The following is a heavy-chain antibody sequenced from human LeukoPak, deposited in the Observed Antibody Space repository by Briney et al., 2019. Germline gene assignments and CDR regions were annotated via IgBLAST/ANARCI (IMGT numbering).Heavy chain of an antibody. J-gene: IGHJ4*02. CDR3: ARASRTYFGDYLYYFDS. CDR1: GYIFTTYG. CDR2: MNPKSGNT. V-gene: IGHV1-8*01. Sequence: ASVKVSCKASGYIFTTYGINWVRQAAGQGLEWMGWMNPKSGNTGYAQNFRGRVTMTRNTSITTSYMELSSLRSEDTAVYFCARASRTYFGDYLYYFDSWGQGTQVTVSS. D-gene: IGHD4-17*01.